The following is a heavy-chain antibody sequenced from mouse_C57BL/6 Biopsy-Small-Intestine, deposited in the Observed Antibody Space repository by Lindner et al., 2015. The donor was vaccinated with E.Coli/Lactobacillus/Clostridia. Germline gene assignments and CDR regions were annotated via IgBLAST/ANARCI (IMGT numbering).Heavy chain of an antibody. CDR1: GFTFTSYG. D-gene: IGHD6-1*01. Sequence: SVKVSCKASGFTFTSYGFTWVRQAPGQGLEWMAWISAYNGNTNYAQKLQGRVSLTTDTSTNTVYMELRSLRSDDTAVYYCARWFTPSSWPPDGLDVWGQGTTVTVSS. V-gene: IGHV1-7*01. CDR3: ARWFTPSSWPPDGLDV. CDR2: ISAYNGNT. J-gene: IGHJ1*01.